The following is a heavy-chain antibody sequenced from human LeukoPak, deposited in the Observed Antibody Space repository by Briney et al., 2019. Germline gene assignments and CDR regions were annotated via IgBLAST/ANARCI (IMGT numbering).Heavy chain of an antibody. CDR2: IHSGGST. Sequence: PGGSLRLSCAASGFTVSSNYMSWVRQAPGKGLEWVSVIHSGGSTYYADSVKGRFTISRDNSKNTLYLQMNSLRAEDTAVYYCHSYGSGGYLPFDYWGQGTLVTVSS. D-gene: IGHD3-10*01. CDR1: GFTVSSNY. V-gene: IGHV3-53*01. CDR3: HSYGSGGYLPFDY. J-gene: IGHJ4*02.